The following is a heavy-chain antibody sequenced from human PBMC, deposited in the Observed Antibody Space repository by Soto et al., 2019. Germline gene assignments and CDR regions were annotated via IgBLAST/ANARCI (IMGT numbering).Heavy chain of an antibody. CDR3: AKDPQWELLRRDYYYGTDV. CDR1: GFTFSSYG. J-gene: IGHJ6*02. Sequence: GGSLRLSCAASGFTFSSYGMHWVRQAPGKGLEWVAVISYDGSNKYYADSVKGRFTISRDNSKNTLYLQMNSLRAEDTAVYYCAKDPQWELLRRDYYYGTDVWGQGTTVTVSS. D-gene: IGHD1-26*01. V-gene: IGHV3-30*18. CDR2: ISYDGSNK.